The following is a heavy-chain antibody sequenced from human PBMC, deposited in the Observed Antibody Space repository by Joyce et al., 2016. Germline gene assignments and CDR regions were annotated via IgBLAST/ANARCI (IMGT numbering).Heavy chain of an antibody. CDR2: INSDATNV. Sequence: EVQLVESGGDLVQPGGSLRLSCAVSGFNFHDFGMTWVRQAPGKGLEWVANINSDATNVRCVDSVKGRFTISRDDARKSVHLQMNSLRDEDSGLYYCTRDEDGDEEFDLWGQGTLVTVSS. J-gene: IGHJ4*02. V-gene: IGHV3-48*02. CDR1: GFNFHDFG. D-gene: IGHD4-17*01. CDR3: TRDEDGDEEFDL.